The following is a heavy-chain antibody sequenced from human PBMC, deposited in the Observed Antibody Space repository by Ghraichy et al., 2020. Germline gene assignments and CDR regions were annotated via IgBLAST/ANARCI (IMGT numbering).Heavy chain of an antibody. CDR3: AKDSMITFGGVILN. D-gene: IGHD3-16*02. V-gene: IGHV3-23*01. CDR2: ISGSGGST. Sequence: GGSLRLSCAASGFTFSSYAMSWVRQAPGKGLEWVSTISGSGGSTYSADSVKGRFTISRDNSKNTLYLQMNSLRAEDTAVYYCAKDSMITFGGVILNWGQGTLVTVSS. J-gene: IGHJ4*02. CDR1: GFTFSSYA.